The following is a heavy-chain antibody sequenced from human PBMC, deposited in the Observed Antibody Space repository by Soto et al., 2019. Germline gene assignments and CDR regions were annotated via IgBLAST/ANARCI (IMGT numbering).Heavy chain of an antibody. D-gene: IGHD3-22*01. CDR2: VSAYNGKT. CDR1: GYTFNSYG. J-gene: IGHJ5*02. CDR3: ARDPLYYYDSSGYPNWFDP. V-gene: IGHV1-18*01. Sequence: ASVKVSCKASGYTFNSYGITWVRTAPGQGLEWLGWVSAYNGKTNYAQKFQGRVTMTTDTFTNTAYMELRSLRSDDTAVYYCARDPLYYYDSSGYPNWFDPWGQGTLVTVSS.